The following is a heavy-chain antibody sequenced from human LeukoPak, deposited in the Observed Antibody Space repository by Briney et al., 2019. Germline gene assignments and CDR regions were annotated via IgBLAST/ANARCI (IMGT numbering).Heavy chain of an antibody. CDR2: ISSSGSTI. Sequence: PGGSLRLSCAASGFTFSSYEMNWVRQAPGKGLEWVSYISSSGSTIYYADSVRGRFTISRDNSKNTLYLQMNSLRAEDTAVYYCAKEPRYCSGGSCYSVYWGQGTLVTVSS. CDR3: AKEPRYCSGGSCYSVY. V-gene: IGHV3-48*03. CDR1: GFTFSSYE. D-gene: IGHD2-15*01. J-gene: IGHJ4*02.